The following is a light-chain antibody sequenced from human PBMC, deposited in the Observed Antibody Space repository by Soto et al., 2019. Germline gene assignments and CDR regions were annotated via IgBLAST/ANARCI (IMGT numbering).Light chain of an antibody. V-gene: IGKV1-5*03. CDR2: KAS. J-gene: IGKJ1*01. CDR3: QHYNSYSEA. Sequence: DIEFTQSPSTLSGSVGDGVTLTCRASQTISSWLAWYQQTTGKPPKILIYKASTLKSGVPSRFRGSGSGTEFTLTISRLQPDDFETYYCQHYNSYSEAFGQGTKVDIK. CDR1: QTISSW.